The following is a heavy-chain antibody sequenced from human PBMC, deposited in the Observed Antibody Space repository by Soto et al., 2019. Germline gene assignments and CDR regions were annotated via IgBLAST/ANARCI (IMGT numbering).Heavy chain of an antibody. V-gene: IGHV4-34*01. CDR2: INHSGST. Sequence: SETLSLTCAVYGGSFSGYYWSGIRQPPGKGLEWIGEINHSGSTNYNPSLKSRVTISVDTSKNQFSLKLSSVTAADTAVYYCARIGLRYSNRDYWGQGTLVTVSS. D-gene: IGHD4-17*01. J-gene: IGHJ4*02. CDR1: GGSFSGYY. CDR3: ARIGLRYSNRDY.